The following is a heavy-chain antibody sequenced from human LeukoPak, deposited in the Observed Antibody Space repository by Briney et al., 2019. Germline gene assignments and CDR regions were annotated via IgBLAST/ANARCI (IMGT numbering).Heavy chain of an antibody. CDR1: GGSISSYY. D-gene: IGHD2-2*01. Sequence: SETLSLTCTVSGGSISSYYWSWIRQSPGEGLEWIGYIYYTGSTNYKPSLKSRVTISVDTSKNQFSLKLSSVTAADTAVYYCARGGGDIVVVPAANFDYWGQGTLVTVSS. CDR3: ARGGGDIVVVPAANFDY. V-gene: IGHV4-59*12. J-gene: IGHJ4*02. CDR2: IYYTGST.